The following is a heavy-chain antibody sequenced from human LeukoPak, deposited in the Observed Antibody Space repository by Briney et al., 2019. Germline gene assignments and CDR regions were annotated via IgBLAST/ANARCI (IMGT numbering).Heavy chain of an antibody. CDR1: GGSIRRYY. J-gene: IGHJ5*02. V-gene: IGHV4-4*07. CDR2: IYTSGST. D-gene: IGHD6-13*01. Sequence: SETLSLTCPVSGGSIRRYYRSWLRPPAGKGLEWIGCIYTSGSTNYNPSLQSRVTMSVDTSKNQFSLKLSSVTAADTAVYYCARMYSSSCHPWGQGTLVTVSS. CDR3: ARMYSSSCHP.